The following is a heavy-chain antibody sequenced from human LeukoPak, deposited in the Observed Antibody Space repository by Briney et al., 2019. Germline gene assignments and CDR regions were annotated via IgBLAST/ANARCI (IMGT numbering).Heavy chain of an antibody. V-gene: IGHV5-51*01. CDR3: ARQGGYSGLYYYYGMDV. CDR1: GYSFTSYW. J-gene: IGHJ6*02. CDR2: IYPGDSDT. Sequence: GESLKISCKGSGYSFTSYWIGWVRQMPGKGLEWMGIIYPGDSDTRYSPSFQGQVTISADKSISTAYLQWSSLKASDTAMYYCARQGGYSGLYYYYGMDVWGQGTTVTVSS. D-gene: IGHD5-12*01.